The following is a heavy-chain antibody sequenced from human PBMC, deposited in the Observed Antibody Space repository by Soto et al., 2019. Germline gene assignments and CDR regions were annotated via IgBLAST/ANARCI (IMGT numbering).Heavy chain of an antibody. CDR1: GGSISSSSHY. V-gene: IGHV4-39*01. D-gene: IGHD2-15*01. Sequence: PSETLSLTCTVSGGSISSSSHYWGWIRQPPGKGLEWIGSMYYSGNTYYNPSLTSRVTISVDTSKNQFSLTLSSVTAADTAVYYCARLTKRYCSGNICFPFWGHGTLVTVSS. J-gene: IGHJ4*01. CDR2: MYYSGNT. CDR3: ARLTKRYCSGNICFPF.